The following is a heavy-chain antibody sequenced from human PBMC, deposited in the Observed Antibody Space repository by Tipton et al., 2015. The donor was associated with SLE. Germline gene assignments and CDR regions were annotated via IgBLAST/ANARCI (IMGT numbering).Heavy chain of an antibody. D-gene: IGHD3-3*02. V-gene: IGHV4-61*02. CDR2: IYSSGDT. CDR3: AREGVHFWSGSSYYYYYYMGV. Sequence: LRLSCTVSGGSISSADYYWNWIRQPAGKGLEWIGRIYSSGDTNYNPSLRSRATISGDTSKNQFSLRLNSVAAADTAVYYCAREGVHFWSGSSYYYYYYMGVWGKGTTVTVSS. CDR1: GGSISSADYY. J-gene: IGHJ6*03.